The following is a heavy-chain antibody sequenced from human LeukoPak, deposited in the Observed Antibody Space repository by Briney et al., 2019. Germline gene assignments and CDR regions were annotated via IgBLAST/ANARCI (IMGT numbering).Heavy chain of an antibody. CDR3: ARRYCSGGSCYSGTDY. V-gene: IGHV1-46*01. CDR2: INPSGGST. Sequence: ASVKVSCKASGYTFTSYYMHWVRQAPGQGLEWMGIINPSGGSTSYAQKFQGRVTMTRDTSTSTVYVELSSLRSEDTAVYYCARRYCSGGSCYSGTDYWGQGTLVTVSS. CDR1: GYTFTSYY. J-gene: IGHJ4*02. D-gene: IGHD2-15*01.